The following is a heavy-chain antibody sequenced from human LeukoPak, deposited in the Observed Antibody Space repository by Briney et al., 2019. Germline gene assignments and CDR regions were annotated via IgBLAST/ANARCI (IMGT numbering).Heavy chain of an antibody. CDR1: GGSISSSTYY. Sequence: SETLSLTCTVSGGSISSSTYYWGWIRQPPGKGLEWIGSFYYSGTNHYNPSLRSRVAISVDTSKNQFSLNLNSVTAADTAVYYCARIRATGLPDYWGQGTLLTVSS. V-gene: IGHV4-39*01. CDR3: ARIRATGLPDY. D-gene: IGHD1-1*01. CDR2: FYYSGTN. J-gene: IGHJ4*02.